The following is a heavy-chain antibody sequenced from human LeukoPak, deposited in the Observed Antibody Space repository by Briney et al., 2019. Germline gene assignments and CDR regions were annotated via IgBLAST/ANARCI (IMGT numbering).Heavy chain of an antibody. Sequence: ASVKVSCKASGYTFTSYYMHWVRQAPGQGLEWMGIINPSCGSTSYAQKFQGRVTMTRDMSTSTVYMELSSLRSEDTAVYYCARDPKVSGPFIDIWGQGTLVTVSS. CDR1: GYTFTSYY. CDR3: ARDPKVSGPFIDI. CDR2: INPSCGST. V-gene: IGHV1-46*01. D-gene: IGHD1-14*01. J-gene: IGHJ4*02.